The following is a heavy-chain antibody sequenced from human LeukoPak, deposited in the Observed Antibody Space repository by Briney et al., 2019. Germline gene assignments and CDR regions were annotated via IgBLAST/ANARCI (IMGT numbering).Heavy chain of an antibody. J-gene: IGHJ4*02. Sequence: GGSLRLSCAASGFTFSSYAMSWVRQAPGKGLEWVSAISGSGGGTYYADSVKGRFTISRDNSKNTLYLQMNSLRAEDTTVYYCAKACGGDCYDIDYWGQGTLVTVSS. V-gene: IGHV3-23*01. CDR2: ISGSGGGT. CDR1: GFTFSSYA. CDR3: AKACGGDCYDIDY. D-gene: IGHD2-21*01.